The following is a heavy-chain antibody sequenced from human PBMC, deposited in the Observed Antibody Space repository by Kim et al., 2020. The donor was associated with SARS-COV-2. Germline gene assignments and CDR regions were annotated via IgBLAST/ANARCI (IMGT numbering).Heavy chain of an antibody. Sequence: GGSLRLSCAASGFTFSSYSMNWVRQAPGKGLEWVSSISSSSSYIYYADSVKGRFTISRDNAKNSLYLQMNSLRAEETAVYYCARDGWGAFDIWGQGTMVTVSS. CDR2: ISSSSSYI. V-gene: IGHV3-21*01. CDR3: ARDGWGAFDI. J-gene: IGHJ3*02. D-gene: IGHD6-19*01. CDR1: GFTFSSYS.